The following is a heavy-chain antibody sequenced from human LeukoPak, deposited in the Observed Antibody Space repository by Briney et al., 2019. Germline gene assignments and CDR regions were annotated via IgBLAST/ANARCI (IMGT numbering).Heavy chain of an antibody. Sequence: NPSETLSLTCTVSGNSIGSGYYWGWIRQTPEKGLEWIGSIYHSGSDYYNPSLKRRVTISVDTSKNQFSLKLSSVTAADTAVYYCARECCSGVSRYYFDYWGQGTLVTVSS. D-gene: IGHD2-15*01. CDR2: IYHSGSD. V-gene: IGHV4-38-2*02. CDR1: GNSIGSGYY. J-gene: IGHJ4*02. CDR3: ARECCSGVSRYYFDY.